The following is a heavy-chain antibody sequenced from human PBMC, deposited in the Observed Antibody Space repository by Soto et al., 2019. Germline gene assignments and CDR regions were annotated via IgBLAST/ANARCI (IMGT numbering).Heavy chain of an antibody. CDR1: GFSLRDHA. J-gene: IGHJ4*02. CDR2: ISGSEDRT. Sequence: LQSGGGVVQPGESLRLSCAASGFSLRDHALSWVRQAAGGGLEWVSGISGSEDRTNYADFVMGRFIISKDRAKNTLYLDMSGLRVDDTAVYFCGRTYTGGWGQGTLVTVSS. CDR3: GRTYTGG. V-gene: IGHV3-23*01. D-gene: IGHD3-10*01.